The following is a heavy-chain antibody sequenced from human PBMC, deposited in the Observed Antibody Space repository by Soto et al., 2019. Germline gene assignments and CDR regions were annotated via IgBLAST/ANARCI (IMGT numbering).Heavy chain of an antibody. CDR1: GGSISSGGYY. CDR3: ARDSSSVSPYYGMDV. V-gene: IGHV4-31*03. J-gene: IGHJ6*02. CDR2: IYYSGST. Sequence: PSETLSLTCTVSGGSISSGGYYWSWIRQHPGKGLEWIGYIYYSGSTYYNPSLKSRVTISVDTSKNQFSLKLSSVTAADTAVYYCARDSSSVSPYYGMDVWGQGTTVTVSS. D-gene: IGHD3-16*01.